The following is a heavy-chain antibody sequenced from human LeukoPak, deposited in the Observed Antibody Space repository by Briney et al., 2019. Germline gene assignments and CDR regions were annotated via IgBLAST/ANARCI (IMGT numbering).Heavy chain of an antibody. J-gene: IGHJ4*02. V-gene: IGHV3-23*01. CDR3: ARTYGSGSLDY. CDR1: GFTFSSYA. CDR2: ISGSGGST. D-gene: IGHD2-15*01. Sequence: GGSLRLSCAASGFTFSSYAMSWVRQAPGKGLEWVSAISGSGGSTYYADSVQGRFTISRDNAKNSIYLQMNGLTAEDTAVYYCARTYGSGSLDYGGQGTLVTVSS.